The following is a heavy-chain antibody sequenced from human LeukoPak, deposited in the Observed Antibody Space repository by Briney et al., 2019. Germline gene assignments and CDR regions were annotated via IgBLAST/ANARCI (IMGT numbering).Heavy chain of an antibody. CDR1: QFTPFSSYA. D-gene: IGHD1-1*01. CDR2: MSGAGGRI. V-gene: IGHV3-23*01. J-gene: IGHJ6*03. Sequence: GGSLRLSCEASQFTPFSSYAMNWVRQAPGKRLEWVSIMSGAGGRIEYADSVNGRFTISRDNSRNTVYLHMNSLRAEDTAVYYCAKKGQAGTGRNYMDVWGKGTTVTVAS. CDR3: AKKGQAGTGRNYMDV.